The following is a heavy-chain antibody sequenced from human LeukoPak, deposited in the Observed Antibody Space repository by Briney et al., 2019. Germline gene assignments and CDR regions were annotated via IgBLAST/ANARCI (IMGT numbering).Heavy chain of an antibody. D-gene: IGHD3-22*01. J-gene: IGHJ2*01. Sequence: SETLSLTCTVSGGSISSCASDWGWIRQHPKRGLEGVRYINHSGSTYYNPSRGSRVTMSVDTSKDQFSLKLSSVTAADSAVYYCARAARQGFTMIVVPFFYFDLWGRGTLVTVP. CDR1: GGSISSCASD. CDR2: INHSGST. V-gene: IGHV4-31*03. CDR3: ARAARQGFTMIVVPFFYFDL.